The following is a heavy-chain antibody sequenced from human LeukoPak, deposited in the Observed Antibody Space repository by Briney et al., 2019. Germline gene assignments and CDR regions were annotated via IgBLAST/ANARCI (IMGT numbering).Heavy chain of an antibody. CDR2: ISSSGSTI. D-gene: IGHD3-22*01. V-gene: IGHV3-48*04. CDR1: GFTFSGYS. J-gene: IGHJ3*02. Sequence: GGSLRLSCVGSGFTFSGYSMNWVRQAPGKGLEWVSYISSSGSTIYYANSVKGRFTISRDNAKNSLYLQMNSLRAEDTAVYYCAREGGYYDSSGYGDAFDIWGQGTMVTVSS. CDR3: AREGGYYDSSGYGDAFDI.